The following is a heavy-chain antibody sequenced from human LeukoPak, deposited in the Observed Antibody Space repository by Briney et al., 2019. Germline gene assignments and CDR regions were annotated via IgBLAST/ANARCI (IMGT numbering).Heavy chain of an antibody. J-gene: IGHJ4*02. CDR2: IYYSGST. D-gene: IGHD1-26*01. V-gene: IGHV4-59*01. Sequence: SETLSLTXTVSGGSISSYYWSWIRQTPGKGLEWIGYIYYSGSTNYNPSLKSRVTISVDTSKNQFSLKLSSVTAADTAVYYCARAKYSGSYSYYFDYWGQGTLVTVSS. CDR3: ARAKYSGSYSYYFDY. CDR1: GGSISSYY.